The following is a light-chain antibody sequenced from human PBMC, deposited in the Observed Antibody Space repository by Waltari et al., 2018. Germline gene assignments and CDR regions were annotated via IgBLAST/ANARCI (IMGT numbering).Light chain of an antibody. CDR1: QSVSSD. Sequence: EIVMTQSPATVSVSPGERATLSCRASQSVSSDLAWYQQKPGQAPRLLIYGASTRATGIPARFSGSGSGTEFTLTISSLQSEDFVVYYCQQSNNWPYTFGQGTKLEIK. CDR2: GAS. CDR3: QQSNNWPYT. V-gene: IGKV3-15*01. J-gene: IGKJ2*01.